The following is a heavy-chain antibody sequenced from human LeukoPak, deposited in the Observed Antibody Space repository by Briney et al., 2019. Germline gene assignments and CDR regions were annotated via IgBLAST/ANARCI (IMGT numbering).Heavy chain of an antibody. D-gene: IGHD2-2*02. CDR2: IDTSSNYI. J-gene: IGHJ4*02. Sequence: PGGSLRLSCAASGFTFSSYSMNWVRQAPGKGLEWISYIDTSSNYIYYADSVKGQFTISRDNAKNSLYLQMNSLRAEDTALYYCARVAGRLYGLDYWGQGTLVTVSS. CDR3: ARVAGRLYGLDY. V-gene: IGHV3-21*05. CDR1: GFTFSSYS.